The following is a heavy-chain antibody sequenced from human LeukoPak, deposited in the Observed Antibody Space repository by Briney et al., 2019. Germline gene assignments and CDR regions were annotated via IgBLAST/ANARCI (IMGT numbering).Heavy chain of an antibody. D-gene: IGHD6-13*01. CDR3: AKDRPTVYSSSWLHFLDS. J-gene: IGHJ4*02. CDR1: GPTFSNYD. CDR2: VSGSGDDT. Sequence: GGSLTLSCAASGPTFSNYDMNWVRQAPGKGLEWVSSVSGSGDDTYYADSVKGRFIISRDNSKTTMYLQMNSLRADDTAVYYCAKDRPTVYSSSWLHFLDSWGQGTLVTVSS. V-gene: IGHV3-23*01.